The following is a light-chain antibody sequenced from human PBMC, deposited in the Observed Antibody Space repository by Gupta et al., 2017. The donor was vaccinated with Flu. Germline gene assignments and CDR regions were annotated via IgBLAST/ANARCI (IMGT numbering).Light chain of an antibody. CDR2: EVS. J-gene: IGLJ2*01. Sequence: QSALTQPASVSGSPGQSITISCTGTSSDVGGHNYVSWYQQHPGKAPKLMIYEVSNRHSGVANRFSGSKSGNTASLTISGLQAEDEADYYCSSDTSTSTLGVFGGGTKLTVL. V-gene: IGLV2-14*01. CDR3: SSDTSTSTLGV. CDR1: SSDVGGHNY.